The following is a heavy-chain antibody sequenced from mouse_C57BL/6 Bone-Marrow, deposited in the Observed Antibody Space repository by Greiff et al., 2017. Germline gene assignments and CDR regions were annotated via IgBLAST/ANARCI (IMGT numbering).Heavy chain of an antibody. Sequence: VQVVESGPELVKPGASVKISCKASGYTFTDYYINWVKQRPGQGLEWIGWIFPGSGSTYYNEKFKGKATLTADKSSSTAYMELRSLTSEDSAVYFCARGGGYWGQGTTLTVSS. V-gene: IGHV1-75*01. CDR2: IFPGSGST. CDR3: ARGGGY. CDR1: GYTFTDYY. J-gene: IGHJ2*01.